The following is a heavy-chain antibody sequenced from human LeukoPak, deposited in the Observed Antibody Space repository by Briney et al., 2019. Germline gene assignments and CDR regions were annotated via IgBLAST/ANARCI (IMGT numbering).Heavy chain of an antibody. J-gene: IGHJ4*02. V-gene: IGHV1-46*01. Sequence: ASVKASCKASVYTFTSYYMHWVRQPPGQGLEWMGIINPSGGSTSYAHKFQGRVTMTRDKSTSTVYIELSSLRSDDTAVYSCARMEDGYNHFDCWGQGTLVTVSS. CDR2: INPSGGST. CDR3: ARMEDGYNHFDC. D-gene: IGHD5-24*01. CDR1: VYTFTSYY.